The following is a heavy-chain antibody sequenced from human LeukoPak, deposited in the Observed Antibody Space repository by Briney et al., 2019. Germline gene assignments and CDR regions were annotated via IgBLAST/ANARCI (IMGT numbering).Heavy chain of an antibody. CDR2: INPSSGGT. CDR3: ARAALGVWFGEPLGGPTEY. D-gene: IGHD3-10*01. Sequence: ASVKVSCKASGYTFTGYYIHWVRQVPGQGLEWMGWINPSSGGTYYAQSFQGRVTMTRDTSISTAYMELSRLRSDDTAVYYCARAALGVWFGEPLGGPTEYWGQGTLVTVSS. V-gene: IGHV1-2*02. J-gene: IGHJ4*02. CDR1: GYTFTGYY.